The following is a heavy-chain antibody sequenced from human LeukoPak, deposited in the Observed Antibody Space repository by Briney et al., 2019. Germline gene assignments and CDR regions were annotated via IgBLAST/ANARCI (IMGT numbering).Heavy chain of an antibody. CDR1: GGSISSDY. CDR3: AKVYNWNDWFDP. Sequence: SETLSLTCTVSGGSISSDYRSWIRQPPGEGLEWIGYISYSTSTKYTPSLKSRVSLSIDTSKYQFSLRLSSVTAADTAVYYCAKVYNWNDWFDPWGQGTLVTVSS. D-gene: IGHD1-20*01. J-gene: IGHJ5*02. V-gene: IGHV4-59*01. CDR2: ISYSTST.